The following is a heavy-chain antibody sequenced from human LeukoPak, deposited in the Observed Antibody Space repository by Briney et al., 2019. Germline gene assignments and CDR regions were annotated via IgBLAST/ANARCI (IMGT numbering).Heavy chain of an antibody. CDR1: GFTVSSNY. J-gene: IGHJ6*04. Sequence: PGGSLRLSCAASGFTVSSNYMSWVRQAPGKGLEWVSVIYSGGSTYYADSVKGRFTISRDNSKNTLYLQMNSLRAEDTAVYYCARAGFLEWLPTGDVWGKGTTVTVSS. D-gene: IGHD3-3*01. CDR2: IYSGGST. CDR3: ARAGFLEWLPTGDV. V-gene: IGHV3-53*01.